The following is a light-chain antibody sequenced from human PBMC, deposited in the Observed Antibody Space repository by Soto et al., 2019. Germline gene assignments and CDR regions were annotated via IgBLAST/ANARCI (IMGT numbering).Light chain of an antibody. CDR3: QQRSNWPIT. CDR1: QSVSSY. Sequence: DIMMTQSPPTLSVSPGERATLSCRASQSVSSYLAWYRQKPGQAPRLLMYGASSRATGIPDRFSGSGSGTDFTLTISSLEPEDFAVYYCQQRSNWPITFGQGTRLEIK. V-gene: IGKV3-11*01. CDR2: GAS. J-gene: IGKJ5*01.